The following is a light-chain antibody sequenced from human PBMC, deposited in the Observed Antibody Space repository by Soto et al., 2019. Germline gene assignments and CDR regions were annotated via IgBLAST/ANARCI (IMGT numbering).Light chain of an antibody. J-gene: IGKJ1*01. CDR3: QQYNNWAVT. CDR2: GAS. V-gene: IGKV3-15*01. Sequence: EVMMTQSPATLSVSPGERATLSCRASQSVNRYLAWYQQKPGQAPRLLIYGASTRATGIPARFSGSGSGTDFTLTINSLQSEDFAVYYCQQYNNWAVTFGQGTKVDIK. CDR1: QSVNRY.